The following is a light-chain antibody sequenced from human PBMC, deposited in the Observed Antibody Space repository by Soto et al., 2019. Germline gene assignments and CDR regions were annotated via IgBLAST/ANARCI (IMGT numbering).Light chain of an antibody. J-gene: IGLJ3*02. CDR2: HVS. CDR3: CSYAGSYSWV. Sequence: QSALTQPRSVSGSPGQSVTISCTGSRMNVGGWNFVSWYQLHPGKVPQLVIYHVSERPSGVPDRFYGSKSGSTASLTISGVQAEDEADYYCCSYAGSYSWVFGGGTKLTVL. V-gene: IGLV2-11*01. CDR1: RMNVGGWNF.